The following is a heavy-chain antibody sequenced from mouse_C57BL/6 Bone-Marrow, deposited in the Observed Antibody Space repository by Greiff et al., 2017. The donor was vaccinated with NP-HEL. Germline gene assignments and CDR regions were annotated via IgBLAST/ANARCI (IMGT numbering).Heavy chain of an antibody. Sequence: EVQLVESEGGLVQPGSSMKLSCTASGFTFSDYYMAWVRQVPEKGLEWVANINYDGSSTYYLDSLKSRFIISRDNAKNILYLQMSSLKSEDTATYYCAREDYGRRYFDYWGQGTTLTVSS. D-gene: IGHD1-1*01. CDR3: AREDYGRRYFDY. V-gene: IGHV5-16*01. CDR1: GFTFSDYY. CDR2: INYDGSST. J-gene: IGHJ2*01.